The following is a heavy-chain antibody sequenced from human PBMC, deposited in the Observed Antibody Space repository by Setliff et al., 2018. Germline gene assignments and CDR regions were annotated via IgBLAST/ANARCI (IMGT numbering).Heavy chain of an antibody. J-gene: IGHJ6*03. CDR1: GDSISSRTYY. CDR2: VYTSWST. D-gene: IGHD6-19*01. V-gene: IGHV4-61*09. Sequence: SETLSLTCTVSGDSISSRTYYWSWVRQPAGKGLEWIGHVYTSWSTIYNPSLKSRVTISLDTSKNQFSLDLSSVTAADTAVYYCARASSGWYSAYYYYMDVWGKGTTVTVSS. CDR3: ARASSGWYSAYYYYMDV.